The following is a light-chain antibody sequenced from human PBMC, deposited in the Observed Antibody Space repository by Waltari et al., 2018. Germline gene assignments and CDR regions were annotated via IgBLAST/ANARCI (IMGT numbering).Light chain of an antibody. V-gene: IGKV3-11*01. J-gene: IGKJ4*01. Sequence: EIVLTQSPVTLSLAAGERATLSCRASESVSNYLAWYQQKPGQSPTLLIYDTSKRATGIPGRFSGSGYGTDFTLTINNLEAEDFALYYCQQGVILPLTFGGETKLEIK. CDR2: DTS. CDR1: ESVSNY. CDR3: QQGVILPLT.